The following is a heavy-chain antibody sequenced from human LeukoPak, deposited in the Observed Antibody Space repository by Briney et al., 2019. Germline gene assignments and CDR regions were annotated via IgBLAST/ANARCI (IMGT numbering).Heavy chain of an antibody. CDR2: IYYSGST. CDR1: GGSISSGGYS. J-gene: IGHJ4*02. Sequence: SQTLSLTCAVSGGSISSGGYSWSWIRQPPGKGLEWIGYIYYSGSTYYNPSLKSRVTISVDTSKNQFSLKLSSVTAADTAVYYCARRGYYGSGSYIHYWGQGTLVTVSS. D-gene: IGHD3-10*01. V-gene: IGHV4-30-2*03. CDR3: ARRGYYGSGSYIHY.